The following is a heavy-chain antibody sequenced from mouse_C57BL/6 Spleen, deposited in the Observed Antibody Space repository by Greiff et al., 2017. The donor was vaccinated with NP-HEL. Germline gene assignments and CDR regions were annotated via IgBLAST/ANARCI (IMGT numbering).Heavy chain of an antibody. CDR3: ARPDHYAMDY. CDR2: IDPSDSYT. J-gene: IGHJ4*01. V-gene: IGHV1-50*01. Sequence: QVQLQQPGAELVKPGASVKLSCKASGYTFTSYWMQWVKQRPGQGLEWIGEIDPSDSYTNYNQKFKGKATLTVDTSSSTAYMQLSSLTSEDSAVYYCARPDHYAMDYWGQGTSVTVSS. CDR1: GYTFTSYW.